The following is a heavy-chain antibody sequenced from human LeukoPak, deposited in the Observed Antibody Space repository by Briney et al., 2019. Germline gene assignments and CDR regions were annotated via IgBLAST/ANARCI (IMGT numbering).Heavy chain of an antibody. CDR2: INPNSGGT. Sequence: ASVKVSCKASGYTFTGYYMHWVRQAPGRGLEWMGWINPNSGGTNYAQKFQGRVTMTRDTSISTAYMELSRLRSDDTAVYYCFFDRGIAAAGTDYWGQGTLVTVSS. CDR1: GYTFTGYY. D-gene: IGHD6-13*01. V-gene: IGHV1-2*02. CDR3: FFDRGIAAAGTDY. J-gene: IGHJ4*02.